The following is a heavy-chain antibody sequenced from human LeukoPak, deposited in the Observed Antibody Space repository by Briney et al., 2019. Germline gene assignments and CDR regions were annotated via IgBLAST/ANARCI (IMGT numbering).Heavy chain of an antibody. V-gene: IGHV1-2*02. D-gene: IGHD3-10*01. J-gene: IGHJ4*02. CDR1: GYTFTGYY. CDR2: INPNSGGT. CDR3: ARDLKYTKHSGYYGSGSLGDY. Sequence: ASVKVSCKASGYTFTGYYMHWVRQAPGQGLEWMGWINPNSGGTNYAQKFQGRVTMTRDMSISTAYMELSRLRSDDTAVYYCARDLKYTKHSGYYGSGSLGDYWGQGTLVTVSS.